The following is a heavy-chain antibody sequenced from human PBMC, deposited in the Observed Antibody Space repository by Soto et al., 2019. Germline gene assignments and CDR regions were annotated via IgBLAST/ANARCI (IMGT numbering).Heavy chain of an antibody. CDR3: VRDTGSRLLNYYVYVMDV. V-gene: IGHV1-18*01. Sequence: QVQLVQSGVEVKKPGASLKVSCKASGYPFSSYGISWVRQAPGQGLEWMGWISAYNGDTNYAQKFQGRVTMTTDTATSTAYMELRSLRSDDTAVDYCVRDTGSRLLNYYVYVMDVWGQGTTVTVS. CDR1: GYPFSSYG. CDR2: ISAYNGDT. D-gene: IGHD3-16*01. J-gene: IGHJ6*02.